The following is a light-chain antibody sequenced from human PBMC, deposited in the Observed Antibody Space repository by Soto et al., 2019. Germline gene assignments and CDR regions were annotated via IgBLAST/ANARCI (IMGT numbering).Light chain of an antibody. CDR2: EVS. V-gene: IGLV2-23*02. CDR3: CSYAGTSTPHV. CDR1: SSDVGSYNP. Sequence: QSVLTQPASVSGSPGQSITISCTGTSSDVGSYNPVSWYQQHPGKAPKLMIYEVSKRPSGVSNRFSGSKSGNTASLTISGLQAEDEADYYSCSYAGTSTPHVFGTVTKVTVL. J-gene: IGLJ1*01.